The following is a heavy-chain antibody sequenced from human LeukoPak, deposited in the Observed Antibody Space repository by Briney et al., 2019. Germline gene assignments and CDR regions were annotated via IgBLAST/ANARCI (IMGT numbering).Heavy chain of an antibody. CDR2: IYTGDSHT. Sequence: GESLKISCKGSGYSFTSYWIGWGRRKPGKGGEGMGIIYTGDSHTRYRPSFQGQVTISADKSISTAYLQWSSLKASDTAMYYCARGGVAALPFDYWGQGTLVTVSS. J-gene: IGHJ4*02. CDR1: GYSFTSYW. CDR3: ARGGVAALPFDY. D-gene: IGHD6-6*01. V-gene: IGHV5-51*01.